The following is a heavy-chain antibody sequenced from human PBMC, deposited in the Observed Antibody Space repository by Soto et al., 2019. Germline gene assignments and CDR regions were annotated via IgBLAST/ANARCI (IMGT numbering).Heavy chain of an antibody. J-gene: IGHJ4*02. Sequence: QVQLVQSGAEVKKPGASVKVSCKASGYTFTSYGISWVRQAPGQGLEWMGWISAYNGNTNYAQKLQGRVTMTTDTSTSTAYMELRSLRSDDTAVYYCAREDSITIFGVVTTGRDGDNYFDYWGQGTLVTVSS. CDR1: GYTFTSYG. D-gene: IGHD3-3*01. CDR3: AREDSITIFGVVTTGRDGDNYFDY. CDR2: ISAYNGNT. V-gene: IGHV1-18*04.